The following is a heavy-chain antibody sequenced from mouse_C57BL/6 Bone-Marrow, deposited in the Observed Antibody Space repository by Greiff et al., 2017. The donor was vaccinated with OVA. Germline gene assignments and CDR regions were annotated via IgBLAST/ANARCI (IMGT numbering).Heavy chain of an antibody. J-gene: IGHJ3*01. Sequence: QVQLQQPGPELVQPGASVKLSCKASGYTFTSYWMHWVKQRPGQGLEWIGNINPSNGGTNYNEKFKSKATLTVDKSSSTAYMQLSILTSEDAAVYYCANSSGYSAWFAYWGQGTLVTVSA. CDR2: INPSNGGT. V-gene: IGHV1-53*01. CDR1: GYTFTSYW. CDR3: ANSSGYSAWFAY. D-gene: IGHD3-2*02.